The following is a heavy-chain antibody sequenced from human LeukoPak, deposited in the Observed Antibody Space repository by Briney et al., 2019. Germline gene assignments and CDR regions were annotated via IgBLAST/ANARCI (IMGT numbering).Heavy chain of an antibody. Sequence: SVKVSCKASGGTFNNYAFSWMRQAPGQGLEWMGGLIPIFGTPNYAQKFQGRVTIAADKSTSTAYMELSRLRSDDTAVYYCARDFRIGHCSSTSCYGEGYVDYWGQGTLVTVSS. CDR3: ARDFRIGHCSSTSCYGEGYVDY. V-gene: IGHV1-69*06. D-gene: IGHD2-2*01. CDR1: GGTFNNYA. CDR2: LIPIFGTP. J-gene: IGHJ4*02.